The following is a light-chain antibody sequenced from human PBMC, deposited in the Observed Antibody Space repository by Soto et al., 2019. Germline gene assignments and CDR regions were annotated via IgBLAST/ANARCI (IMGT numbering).Light chain of an antibody. Sequence: QSALTQPASVSGSPGQSITISCTGTSSDVGTYNLLSWYQHHPGKAPKLMIYEASKRPSGVSIRFSGSKSGNTASLTISGLQAEDEADYYCSSFTSTSSVVFGGGTKLTVL. V-gene: IGLV2-14*02. J-gene: IGLJ3*02. CDR2: EAS. CDR1: SSDVGTYNL. CDR3: SSFTSTSSVV.